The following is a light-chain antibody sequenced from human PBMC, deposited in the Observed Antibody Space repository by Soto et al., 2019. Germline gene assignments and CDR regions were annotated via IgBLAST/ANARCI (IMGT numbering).Light chain of an antibody. CDR2: AAS. V-gene: IGKV1-12*01. CDR1: QAVSTW. Sequence: DIQMTQSPSFVSASVGGRVTITCRASQAVSTWLAWYQQKPGDAPKLLIYAASTLQSGVPSRFSGSGSGTDFPLTIRSLQPEDFATYYCQQSNSFPRTFGGGTKVDIK. CDR3: QQSNSFPRT. J-gene: IGKJ4*01.